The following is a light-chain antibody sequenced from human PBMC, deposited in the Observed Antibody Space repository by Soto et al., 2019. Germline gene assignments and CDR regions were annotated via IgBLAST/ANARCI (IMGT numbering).Light chain of an antibody. Sequence: DIQLTQSPSFLSASVGDRVTVTCRASQGISFYLAWYQQKPGKAPQLLIYHASTLQSGVPSRFSGSGSGTEFTLTIGSLQPEDFATYYCQQSVKVPRTFGHGTRVEIK. CDR3: QQSVKVPRT. CDR1: QGISFY. V-gene: IGKV1-9*01. CDR2: HAS. J-gene: IGKJ1*01.